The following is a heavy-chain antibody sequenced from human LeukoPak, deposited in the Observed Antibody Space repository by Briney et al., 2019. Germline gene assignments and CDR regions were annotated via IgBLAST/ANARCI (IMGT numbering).Heavy chain of an antibody. CDR1: GYTFTSYG. CDR3: ARAPNNWNYVSFDY. V-gene: IGHV1-18*01. J-gene: IGHJ4*02. D-gene: IGHD1-7*01. CDR2: ISAYNGNT. Sequence: ASVKVSCKASGYTFTSYGISWVRQAPGQGLEWMGWISAYNGNTNYAQKLQGRVTMTTDTSTSTAYMELRSLRSDDTAVYYCARAPNNWNYVSFDYWGQGTLVTVSS.